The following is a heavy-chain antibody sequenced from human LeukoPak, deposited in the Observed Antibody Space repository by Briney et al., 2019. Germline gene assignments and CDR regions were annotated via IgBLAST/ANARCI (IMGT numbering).Heavy chain of an antibody. CDR2: IKSKNDGGTI. CDR1: GFIFSDVW. Sequence: PGGSLRLSCAGSGFIFSDVWMSWVRQVPGKGLEWVGRIKSKNDGGTIDYAAPVKGRITMSRDDSRKTLSLELNNLKTEDTGMYYCTTDLDYWGQGTLVTVSS. V-gene: IGHV3-15*01. J-gene: IGHJ4*02. CDR3: TTDLDY.